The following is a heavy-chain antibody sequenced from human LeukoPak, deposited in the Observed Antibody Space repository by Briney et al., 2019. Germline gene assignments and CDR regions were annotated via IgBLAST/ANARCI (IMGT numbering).Heavy chain of an antibody. V-gene: IGHV3-23*01. Sequence: GGSLRLSCAASGFTLSSYAMSWVRQAPGKGLEWVSAISGSGSSTYYADSVKGRFTISRDNSKNTLYLQMNSLRAEDTAVYYCAKSPSITMVRGVIPFDYWGQGTLVTVSS. J-gene: IGHJ4*02. CDR2: ISGSGSST. CDR1: GFTLSSYA. CDR3: AKSPSITMVRGVIPFDY. D-gene: IGHD3-10*01.